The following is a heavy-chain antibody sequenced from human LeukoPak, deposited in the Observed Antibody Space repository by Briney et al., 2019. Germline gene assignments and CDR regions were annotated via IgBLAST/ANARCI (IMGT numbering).Heavy chain of an antibody. J-gene: IGHJ4*02. CDR1: GYTFISYG. V-gene: IGHV1-18*01. CDR3: ARDYGSGSYRLDY. D-gene: IGHD3-10*01. CDR2: ISAYSGNT. Sequence: ASVKVSCKASGYTFISYGIIWVRQAPGQGLEWMGWISAYSGNTNYAQNLQGRVTMTTDTSTSTAYMEVRSLRSDDTAVYYCARDYGSGSYRLDYWGQGTLVTVSS.